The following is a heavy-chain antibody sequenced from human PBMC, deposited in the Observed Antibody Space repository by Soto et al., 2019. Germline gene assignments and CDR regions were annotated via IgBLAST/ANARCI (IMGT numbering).Heavy chain of an antibody. CDR3: ARVTEFWSVYYYYGMDV. CDR2: ISSSSSYI. D-gene: IGHD3-3*01. V-gene: IGHV3-21*01. CDR1: GFPFSSYS. Sequence: GGSLRLSCAASGFPFSSYSMNWVRQAPGKGLEWVSSISSSSSYIYYADSVKGRFTISRDNAKNSLYLQMNSLRAEDTAVYYCARVTEFWSVYYYYGMDVWGQGTTVTVSS. J-gene: IGHJ6*02.